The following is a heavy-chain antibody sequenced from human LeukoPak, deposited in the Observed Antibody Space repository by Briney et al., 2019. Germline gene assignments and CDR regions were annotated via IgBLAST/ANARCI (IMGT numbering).Heavy chain of an antibody. CDR2: IYYSGST. CDR3: ARKPTRNLEPQTGYFDY. CDR1: GGSISSYY. J-gene: IGHJ4*02. Sequence: SETLSLTCTVSGGSISSYYWSWIRQHPGKGLEWIGSIYYSGSTYYNPSLKSRVTISVDTSKNQFSLRLSSVTAADTAVYYCARKPTRNLEPQTGYFDYWGQGTLVTVSS. V-gene: IGHV4-39*01. D-gene: IGHD1-1*01.